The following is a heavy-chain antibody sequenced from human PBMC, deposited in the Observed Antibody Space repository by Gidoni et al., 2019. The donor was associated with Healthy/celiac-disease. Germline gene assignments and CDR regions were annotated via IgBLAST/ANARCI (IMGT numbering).Heavy chain of an antibody. D-gene: IGHD2-21*02. CDR1: GFTFSSYG. V-gene: IGHV3-30*18. CDR3: AKDLGGAYCGGDCYSFDY. Sequence: QVQLVESGGGGVQPGRSLRLSCAAAGFTFSSYGMHWVRQAPGKGLEWVAVISYDGSNKYYADSVKGRFTISRDNSKNTLYLQMNSLRAEDTAVYYCAKDLGGAYCGGDCYSFDYWGQGTLVTVSS. J-gene: IGHJ4*02. CDR2: ISYDGSNK.